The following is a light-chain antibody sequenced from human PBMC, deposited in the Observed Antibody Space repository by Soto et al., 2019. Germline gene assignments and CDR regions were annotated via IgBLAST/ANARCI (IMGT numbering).Light chain of an antibody. V-gene: IGLV1-47*01. CDR3: AAWDDSLSVV. CDR1: SSNIGSNY. CDR2: RNN. Sequence: QSVLTQPPSASGTPGQRVTISCSGSSSNIGSNYVYWYQQLPGTAPKLLIYRNNQRPSGVPDRFSGSKSGASAPLAISGLRSEDEADYYCAAWDDSLSVVFGGGTQLTVL. J-gene: IGLJ2*01.